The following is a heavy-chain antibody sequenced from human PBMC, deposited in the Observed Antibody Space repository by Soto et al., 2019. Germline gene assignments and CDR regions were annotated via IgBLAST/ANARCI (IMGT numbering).Heavy chain of an antibody. V-gene: IGHV4-31*03. J-gene: IGHJ4*02. CDR1: GGSISSGGYY. CDR3: ARGDFSSYKVDY. Sequence: NPSETLSLTCTVSGGSISSGGYYWSWIRQHPGKGLEWIGYIYYSGSTYYNPSLKSRVTISVDTSKNQFSLKLSSVTAADTAVYYCARGDFSSYKVDYWGQGTLVTVSS. CDR2: IYYSGST. D-gene: IGHD6-6*01.